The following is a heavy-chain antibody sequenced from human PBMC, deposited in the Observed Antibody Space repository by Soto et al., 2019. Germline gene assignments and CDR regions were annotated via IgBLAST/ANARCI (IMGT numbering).Heavy chain of an antibody. CDR1: GGSFSGYY. V-gene: IGHV4-34*01. CDR2: INHSGST. J-gene: IGHJ4*02. D-gene: IGHD3-16*02. Sequence: PSETLSLTCAVYGGSFSGYYWSWIRQPPGKGLEWIGEINHSGSTNYNPSLKSRVSISVDTSKNQFSLKLSSVTAADTAVYYWARGWAKYYDYVWGSYRSTSHFDYWGQGTLVTVSS. CDR3: ARGWAKYYDYVWGSYRSTSHFDY.